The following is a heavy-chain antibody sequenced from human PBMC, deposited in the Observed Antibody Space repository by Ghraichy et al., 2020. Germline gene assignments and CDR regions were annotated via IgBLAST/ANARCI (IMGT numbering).Heavy chain of an antibody. D-gene: IGHD3-10*01. CDR1: GGSITASNW. CDR2: IHHTGTT. V-gene: IGHV4-4*02. Sequence: SETLSLICAVSGGSITASNWWAWVRQSPGKGLEWIGEIHHTGTTNYSPSLKSRVTISVDKSRNQFSLDLNSLTAADTAVYFCAREVGSGELRGMINSWGQGTLVTVSS. J-gene: IGHJ5*02. CDR3: AREVGSGELRGMINS.